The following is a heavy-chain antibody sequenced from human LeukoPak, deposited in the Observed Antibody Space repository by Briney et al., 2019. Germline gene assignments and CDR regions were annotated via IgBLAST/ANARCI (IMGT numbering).Heavy chain of an antibody. V-gene: IGHV1-46*01. Sequence: ASVRASCKPSGYIFTTYYIPSVRQAPGQRLEWLGMINPSDCETTYAQRFQGRVTMTRDKSTPTVYIDQRSLRSEDTAGHFCACGQRWGLSGDLGGLFASYYTYYYMDVWGRGTTVTVSS. CDR2: INPSDCET. J-gene: IGHJ6*03. D-gene: IGHD3-3*01. CDR1: GYIFTTYY. CDR3: ACGQRWGLSGDLGGLFASYYTYYYMDV.